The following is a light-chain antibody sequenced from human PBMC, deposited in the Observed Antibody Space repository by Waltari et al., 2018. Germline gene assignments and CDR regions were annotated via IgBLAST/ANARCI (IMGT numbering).Light chain of an antibody. CDR1: SSDVGHYNY. CDR2: EVR. J-gene: IGLJ3*02. V-gene: IGLV2-14*01. Sequence: QSALTQPASVSGSPGQSITISCTGTSSDVGHYNYVSWYQQHPGKAPKLMIYEVRNRPAGVSNRFSGSKSGNTASLTISGLQAEDEADYYGSSYTSSSTRVFGGGTKLTVL. CDR3: SSYTSSSTRV.